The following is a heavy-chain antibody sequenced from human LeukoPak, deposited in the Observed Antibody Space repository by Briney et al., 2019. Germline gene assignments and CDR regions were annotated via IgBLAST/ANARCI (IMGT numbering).Heavy chain of an antibody. V-gene: IGHV4-39*01. D-gene: IGHD6-19*01. CDR1: GGSISSSGSS. J-gene: IGHJ4*02. Sequence: SETLSLTCTVSGGSISSSGSSWGWIRQPPGKGLEWIGTTYYTGSTYYNPSLKSRVTISVDTSKNQFSLNLSSMTATDTAVYYCARQAKAVVQYIDFDFWGQGTLVTVSS. CDR2: TYYTGST. CDR3: ARQAKAVVQYIDFDF.